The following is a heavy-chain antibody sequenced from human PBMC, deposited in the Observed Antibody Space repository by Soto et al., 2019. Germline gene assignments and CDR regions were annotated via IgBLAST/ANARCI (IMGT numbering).Heavy chain of an antibody. CDR1: GFTFSDYY. V-gene: IGHV3-11*01. J-gene: IGHJ4*02. D-gene: IGHD2-15*01. Sequence: QVQLVESGGGLVKPGGSLRLSCVASGFTFSDYYMSWIRQAPGKGLEWVSSISNSGSAIYYTDSVQGRFTISRDNAKNSMYLQINSLRAEATAVYYCARDDRSDGSSPPGYWGQGTLVTVSS. CDR3: ARDDRSDGSSPPGY. CDR2: ISNSGSAI.